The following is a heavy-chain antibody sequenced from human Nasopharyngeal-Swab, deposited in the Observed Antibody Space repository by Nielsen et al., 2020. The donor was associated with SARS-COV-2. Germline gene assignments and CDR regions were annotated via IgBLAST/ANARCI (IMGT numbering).Heavy chain of an antibody. CDR1: GFTFSDYY. J-gene: IGHJ4*02. V-gene: IGHV3-11*01. Sequence: GESLKISCAAFGFTFSDYYMSWIRQAPGKGLEWVSYISSSGSTTYYADSVKGRFTISRDNAKNSLYLQMNSLRAEDTAVYYCARARGSYAFDYWGQGTLVTVSS. CDR3: ARARGSYAFDY. D-gene: IGHD3-16*01. CDR2: ISSSGSTT.